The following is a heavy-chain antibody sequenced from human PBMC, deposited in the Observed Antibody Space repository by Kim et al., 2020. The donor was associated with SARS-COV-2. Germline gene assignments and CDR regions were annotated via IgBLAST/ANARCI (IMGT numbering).Heavy chain of an antibody. CDR3: ARAGDDYGYSY. D-gene: IGHD4-17*01. J-gene: IGHJ4*02. Sequence: NHNPALKSRVTISVDTSKNQFSLKLSSVTAADTAVYYCARAGDDYGYSYWGQGTLVTVSS. V-gene: IGHV4-34*01.